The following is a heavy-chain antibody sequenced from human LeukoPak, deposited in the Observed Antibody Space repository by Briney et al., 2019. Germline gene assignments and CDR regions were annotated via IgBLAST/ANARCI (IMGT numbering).Heavy chain of an antibody. Sequence: GGCLRLSCAASGFTVSSNYTSWVRQAPGEGLEWVSVICSGGITYYADSVQCRFTISRDNSKNTLYLQMNSLRGEDTAVYYCAREGWGGYFDYWGQGTLVTVSS. CDR3: AREGWGGYFDY. CDR1: GFTVSSNY. J-gene: IGHJ4*02. CDR2: ICSGGIT. V-gene: IGHV3-66*01. D-gene: IGHD3-16*01.